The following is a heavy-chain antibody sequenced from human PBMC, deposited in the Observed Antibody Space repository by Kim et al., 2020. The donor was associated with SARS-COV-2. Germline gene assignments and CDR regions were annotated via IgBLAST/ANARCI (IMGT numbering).Heavy chain of an antibody. D-gene: IGHD3-10*01. J-gene: IGHJ6*02. V-gene: IGHV3-74*01. Sequence: GGSLRLSCAASGFTFSSYWMHWVRQASGKGLVWVSRINSDGSSTSYADSVKGRFTISRDNAKNTLYLQMNSLRAEDTAVYYCARAKELLWFGEFSPGGYYGMDVWGQGTTVTVSS. CDR2: INSDGSST. CDR1: GFTFSSYW. CDR3: ARAKELLWFGEFSPGGYYGMDV.